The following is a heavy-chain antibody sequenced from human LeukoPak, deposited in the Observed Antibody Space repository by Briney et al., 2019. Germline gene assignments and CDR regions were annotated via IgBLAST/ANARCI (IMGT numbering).Heavy chain of an antibody. CDR3: ARDSMKYHYYDSSGYWLTFDI. CDR2: ISSTSSTI. CDR1: GFTFTTYT. D-gene: IGHD3-22*01. Sequence: GGSLRLSCAASGFTFTTYTMNWVRQAPGKGLEWISYISSTSSTIEYADSVKGRFTIPRDNAKNSLYLQMNSLRDEDTAVYYCARDSMKYHYYDSSGYWLTFDIWGQGTMVTVSS. V-gene: IGHV3-48*02. J-gene: IGHJ3*02.